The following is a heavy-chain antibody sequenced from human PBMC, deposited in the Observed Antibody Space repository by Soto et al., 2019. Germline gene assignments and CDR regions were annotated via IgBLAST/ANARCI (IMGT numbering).Heavy chain of an antibody. CDR1: GGSISSYY. J-gene: IGHJ6*02. CDR3: AREAGFKHQHIYYYYGMDV. Sequence: SETLSLTCTVSGGSISSYYWSWIRQPPGKGLKKIEYIYYSGSTNYNPSLKSRVTISVDTSKKQFSLKLSSVTAADTAVYYCAREAGFKHQHIYYYYGMDVWGQGTTVTVSS. V-gene: IGHV4-59*01. CDR2: IYYSGST.